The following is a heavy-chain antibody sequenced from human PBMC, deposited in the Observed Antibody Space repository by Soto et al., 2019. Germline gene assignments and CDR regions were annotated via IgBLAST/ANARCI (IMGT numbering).Heavy chain of an antibody. J-gene: IGHJ4*02. CDR2: IYWDDDK. V-gene: IGHV2-5*02. Sequence: QITLKEPGPTLVKPTQTLTLTCTFSGFSLSSSGVGVGWIRQPPGKALEWLTFIYWDDDKRYSPSLKSRLTITTDTSKTQVVLTLTNMHPVDTATYYCARLVDAGIKYDFDSWGQATLLTVSS. D-gene: IGHD3-3*02. CDR1: GFSLSSSGVG. CDR3: ARLVDAGIKYDFDS.